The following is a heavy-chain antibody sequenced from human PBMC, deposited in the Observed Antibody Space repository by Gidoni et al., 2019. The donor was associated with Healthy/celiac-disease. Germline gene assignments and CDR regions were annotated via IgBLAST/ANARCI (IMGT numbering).Heavy chain of an antibody. Sequence: QVQLQQWGAGLLKPSETLSLTCAVYGGSFSGYYWSWIRQPPGKGLEWIGEINHSGSTNYNPSLKSRVTISVDTSKNQFSLKLSSVTAADTAVYYCARGPRTQRGSSSWYRPYYYMDVWGKGTTVTVSS. CDR3: ARGPRTQRGSSSWYRPYYYMDV. CDR2: INHSGST. V-gene: IGHV4-34*01. D-gene: IGHD6-13*01. J-gene: IGHJ6*03. CDR1: GGSFSGYY.